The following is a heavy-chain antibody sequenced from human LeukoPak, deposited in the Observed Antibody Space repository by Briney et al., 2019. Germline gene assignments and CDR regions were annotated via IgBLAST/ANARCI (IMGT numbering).Heavy chain of an antibody. CDR1: GFTFSSYW. D-gene: IGHD5-18*01. J-gene: IGHJ4*02. Sequence: PGGSLRLSCAASGFTFSSYWMHWVRQAPGKGLVWVSRINSDGSSTSYAASVKGRFTISRDNAKNTLYLQMNSLRAEDTAVYYCARGENTAMVTAADYWGQGTLVTVSS. CDR3: ARGENTAMVTAADY. CDR2: INSDGSST. V-gene: IGHV3-74*01.